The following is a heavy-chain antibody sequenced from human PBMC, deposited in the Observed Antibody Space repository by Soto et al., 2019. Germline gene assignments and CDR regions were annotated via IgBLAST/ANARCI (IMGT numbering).Heavy chain of an antibody. CDR1: GYTFTSYY. D-gene: IGHD3-9*01. Sequence: SVKVSCKASGYTFTSYYMHWVRQAPGQGLEWIGLIIPIFGTASYAQKFQGRVTITADESTSTVYMELSSLRSEDTAVYYCAAKGDYDILTGNKNWFDPWGQGTLVTVSS. V-gene: IGHV1-69*13. CDR2: IIPIFGTA. J-gene: IGHJ5*02. CDR3: AAKGDYDILTGNKNWFDP.